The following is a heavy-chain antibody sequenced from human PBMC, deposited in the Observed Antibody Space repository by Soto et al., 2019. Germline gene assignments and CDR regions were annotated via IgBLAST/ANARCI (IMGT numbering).Heavy chain of an antibody. CDR1: GFTFGDYA. CDR3: TRDPESDTTVVIVYYFDY. V-gene: IGHV3-49*03. Sequence: GGSLRLSCTASGFTFGDYAMSWFRQAPGKGLEWVGFIRSKAYGGTTEYAASVKGRFTISRDDSKSIAYLQMNSLKTEDTAVYYCTRDPESDTTVVIVYYFDYWGQGTLVTVSS. D-gene: IGHD4-17*01. CDR2: IRSKAYGGTT. J-gene: IGHJ4*02.